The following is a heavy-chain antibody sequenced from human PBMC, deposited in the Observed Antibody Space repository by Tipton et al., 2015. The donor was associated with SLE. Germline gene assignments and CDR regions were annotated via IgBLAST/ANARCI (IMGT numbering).Heavy chain of an antibody. V-gene: IGHV4-39*07. D-gene: IGHD3-10*01. Sequence: TLSLPCTVSGGSISSSSYYWGWIRQPPGKGLEWIGSIYYSGSTYYNPSLKSRVTISVDTSKNQFSLKLSSVTAADTAVYYCARQGRFTGLDYWGQGTLVTVSS. J-gene: IGHJ4*02. CDR1: GGSISSSSYY. CDR3: ARQGRFTGLDY. CDR2: IYYSGST.